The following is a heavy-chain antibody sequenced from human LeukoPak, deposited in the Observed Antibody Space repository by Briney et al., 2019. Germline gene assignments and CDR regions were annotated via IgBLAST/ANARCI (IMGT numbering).Heavy chain of an antibody. CDR1: GGSISSSSYY. J-gene: IGHJ4*02. V-gene: IGHV4-39*07. Sequence: PSETLSLTCTVSGGSISSSSYYWGWIRQPPGKGLEWIGSIYYSGSTYYNPSLKSRVTMSVDTSKNQFSLKLSSVTAADAAVYYCARDRGTWNDDGFDYWGQGTLVTVSS. CDR3: ARDRGTWNDDGFDY. D-gene: IGHD1-1*01. CDR2: IYYSGST.